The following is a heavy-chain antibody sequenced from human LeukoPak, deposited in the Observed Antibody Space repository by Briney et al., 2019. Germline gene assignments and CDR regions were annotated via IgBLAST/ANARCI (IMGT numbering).Heavy chain of an antibody. CDR3: AKGTGGYSSGGDFDY. J-gene: IGHJ4*02. CDR1: GFTFSSYA. CDR2: ISGSSTRT. D-gene: IGHD6-19*01. V-gene: IGHV3-23*01. Sequence: QAGGSLRLSCADSGFTFSSYAMSWVRQAPGKGLEWVSSISGSSTRTYYADSVKGRFTVSRDNPKNTLYLQMNSLRAEDTAVYYCAKGTGGYSSGGDFDYWGQGTLVTVSS.